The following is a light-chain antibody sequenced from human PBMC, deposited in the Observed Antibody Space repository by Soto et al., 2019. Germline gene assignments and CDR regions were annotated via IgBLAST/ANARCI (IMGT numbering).Light chain of an antibody. V-gene: IGKV3-20*01. CDR3: QQYATSPA. Sequence: EIVLTQSPGTLSLSAGERATLSCRDSQSVSSGYLAWYQQKPGQAPTVLIYGASSRATGIPDRFSGSGSGTDFTLTIRRLDPEDFAVYYCQQYATSPAFGQGTKVEIK. CDR2: GAS. J-gene: IGKJ1*01. CDR1: QSVSSGY.